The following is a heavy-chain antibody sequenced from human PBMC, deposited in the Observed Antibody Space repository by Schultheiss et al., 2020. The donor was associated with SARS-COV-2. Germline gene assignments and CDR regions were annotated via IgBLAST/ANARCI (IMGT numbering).Heavy chain of an antibody. V-gene: IGHV4-61*08. CDR3: ARDVLLWFGELRKNHYGMDV. Sequence: SETLSLTCAVSGGSISSGGYSWSWIRQPPGKGLEWIGEINHSGSTHYNPSLKSRVAISVDTSKNQFSLNLTSVTAADTAVYYCARDVLLWFGELRKNHYGMDVWGQGTTVTVSS. D-gene: IGHD3-10*01. CDR2: INHSGST. CDR1: GGSISSGGYS. J-gene: IGHJ6*02.